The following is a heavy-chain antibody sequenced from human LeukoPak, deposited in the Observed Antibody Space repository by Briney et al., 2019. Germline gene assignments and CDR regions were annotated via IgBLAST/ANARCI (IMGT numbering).Heavy chain of an antibody. Sequence: PGGSLRLSCAASGFTFDDYAMHWVRQAPGKGLEWVSGISWNSGSIGYAVSVKGRFTISRDNAKNSLYLQMNSLRAEDTALYYCAKDSDRGANWYYFDYWGQGTLVTVSS. V-gene: IGHV3-9*01. CDR3: AKDSDRGANWYYFDY. J-gene: IGHJ4*02. CDR2: ISWNSGSI. CDR1: GFTFDDYA. D-gene: IGHD1-26*01.